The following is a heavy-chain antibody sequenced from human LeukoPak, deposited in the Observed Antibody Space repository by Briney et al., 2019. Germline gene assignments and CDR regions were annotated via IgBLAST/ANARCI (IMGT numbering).Heavy chain of an antibody. Sequence: GGPLRLSCAASGFTFDDYAMHWVRQIPGKGLEWVSSITWNSGYIGYADSAKGRFTISRDNAKNSLYLQMNSLRLDDTAFYYCTRGTRNSGWYGEFDHWGQGTLVTVSS. V-gene: IGHV3-9*01. D-gene: IGHD6-19*01. CDR3: TRGTRNSGWYGEFDH. CDR1: GFTFDDYA. J-gene: IGHJ4*02. CDR2: ITWNSGYI.